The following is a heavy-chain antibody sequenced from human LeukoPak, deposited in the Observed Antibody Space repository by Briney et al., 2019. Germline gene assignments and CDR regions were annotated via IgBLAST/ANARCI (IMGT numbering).Heavy chain of an antibody. V-gene: IGHV4-34*01. CDR2: INHSGST. J-gene: IGHJ5*02. Sequence: SETLSLTCAVYGGSFSGYYWSWIRQPPGKGLEWIGEINHSGSTNYNPSLKSRVTISVDTSKNQFSLKLSSVTAADTAVYYCARGDWFDPWGQGTLVTVSS. CDR3: ARGDWFDP. CDR1: GGSFSGYY.